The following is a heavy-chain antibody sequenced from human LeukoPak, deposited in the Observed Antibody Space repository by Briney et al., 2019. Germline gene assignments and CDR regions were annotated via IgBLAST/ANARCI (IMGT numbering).Heavy chain of an antibody. J-gene: IGHJ6*02. CDR2: TYYRSKWYN. Sequence: SQTLSLTCAISGDIVSSNSAAWNWIRQSPSRGLEWLGRTYYRSKWYNDYAVSVKSRITINPDTSKNQFSLQLNSVTPEDTAVYYCARGKSGKGHPRVNSSGWYTSYYYYGMDVWGQGTTVTVSS. V-gene: IGHV6-1*01. CDR1: GDIVSSNSAA. D-gene: IGHD6-19*01. CDR3: ARGKSGKGHPRVNSSGWYTSYYYYGMDV.